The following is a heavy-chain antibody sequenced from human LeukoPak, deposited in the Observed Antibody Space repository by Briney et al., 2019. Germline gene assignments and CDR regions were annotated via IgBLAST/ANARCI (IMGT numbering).Heavy chain of an antibody. CDR1: GGSISSGDYY. J-gene: IGHJ4*02. CDR2: IYYSGIT. V-gene: IGHV4-30-4*01. CDR3: ARERRGMTQLDY. Sequence: SETLSLTCTVSGGSISSGDYYWSWIRQPPGKGLEWIGYIYYSGITYYNPSLKSRVTISVDTSKNQFSLKLRSVTAADTAAYYCARERRGMTQLDYWGQGTLVTVSS.